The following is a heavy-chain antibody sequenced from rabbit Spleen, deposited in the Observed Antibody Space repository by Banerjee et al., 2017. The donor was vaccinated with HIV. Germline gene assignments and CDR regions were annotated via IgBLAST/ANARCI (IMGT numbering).Heavy chain of an antibody. J-gene: IGHJ4*01. CDR3: ARGSATMTMVITGFYFNL. CDR2: AYAGSSDST. CDR1: GFSFSEFSFNSGYD. V-gene: IGHV1S40*01. D-gene: IGHD2-1*01. Sequence: QSLEESGGGLVKPGASLTLTCKASGFSFSEFSFNSGYDMCWVRQAPGKGLEWVACAYAGSSDSTDYASWVNGRFTISKISSTTVTLQMTSLTVADTATYFCARGSATMTMVITGFYFNLWGPGTLVTVS.